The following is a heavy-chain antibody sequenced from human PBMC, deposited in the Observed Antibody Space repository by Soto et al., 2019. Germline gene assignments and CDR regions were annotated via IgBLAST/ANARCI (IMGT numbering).Heavy chain of an antibody. J-gene: IGHJ1*01. CDR1: GFTFSSYA. V-gene: IGHV3-23*01. Sequence: GGSLRLSCAASGFTFSSYAMSWVRQAPGKGLEWVSAISGSGGSTYYADSVKGRFTISRDNSKNTLYLQMNSLRAEDTAGYYCAKDIVGATGYFHHWGQGTLVTVSS. D-gene: IGHD1-26*01. CDR2: ISGSGGST. CDR3: AKDIVGATGYFHH.